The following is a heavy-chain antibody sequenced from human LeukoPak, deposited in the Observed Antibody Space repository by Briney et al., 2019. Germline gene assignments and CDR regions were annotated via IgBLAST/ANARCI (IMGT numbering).Heavy chain of an antibody. Sequence: GSSVKVSCKASGGTFSSYAISWVRQAPGQGLEWMGGIIPIFGIANYAQKFQGRVTITADKSTSTAYMELSSLRSEDTAVYYCARASHDYSNSDFGYWSQGTLVTVSS. CDR2: IIPIFGIA. V-gene: IGHV1-69*17. D-gene: IGHD4-11*01. J-gene: IGHJ4*02. CDR3: ARASHDYSNSDFGY. CDR1: GGTFSSYA.